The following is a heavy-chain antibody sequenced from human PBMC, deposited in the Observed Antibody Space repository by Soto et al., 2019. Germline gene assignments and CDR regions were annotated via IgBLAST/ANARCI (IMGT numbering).Heavy chain of an antibody. CDR3: ARGPPIVGNTTPLDS. J-gene: IGHJ4*02. V-gene: IGHV4-4*02. Sequence: QVQLQESGPRLVKPSGTLSLTCTVSGGSITNSNWWSWVRLPPAKGLEWIGDIYHAGSTKYNPSLERRVTMSVDTSNIQFALTLTSVTAADTAVYFCARGPPIVGNTTPLDSWGQGTLVTVS. D-gene: IGHD1-26*01. CDR2: IYHAGST. CDR1: GGSITNSNW.